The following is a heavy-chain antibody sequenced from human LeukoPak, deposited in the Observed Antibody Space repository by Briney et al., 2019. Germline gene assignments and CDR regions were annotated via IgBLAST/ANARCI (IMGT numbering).Heavy chain of an antibody. CDR1: GYSISSGYY. V-gene: IGHV4-38-2*02. D-gene: IGHD2-21*02. Sequence: PSETLSLTCTVSGYSISSGYYWGWIRQPPGKGLEWIGSIYHSGSTYYNPSLKSRVTISVDTSKNQFSLKLSSVTAVDTAVYYCARGIVVVTAFDYWGQGTLVTVSS. CDR3: ARGIVVVTAFDY. CDR2: IYHSGST. J-gene: IGHJ4*02.